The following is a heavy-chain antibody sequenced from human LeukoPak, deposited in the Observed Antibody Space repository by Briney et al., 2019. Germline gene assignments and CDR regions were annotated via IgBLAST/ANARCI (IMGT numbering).Heavy chain of an antibody. J-gene: IGHJ3*02. D-gene: IGHD6-19*01. CDR2: ISSSSSYI. CDR3: ARQYSSGYHAFDI. CDR1: GFTFSSYS. Sequence: PGGSLRLSCAASGFTFSSYSMNWVRQAPGKGLEWVTSISSSSSYIYYADSVKGRFTISRDNAKNSLYLQMNSLRAEDTAVYYCARQYSSGYHAFDIWGQGTMVTVSS. V-gene: IGHV3-21*01.